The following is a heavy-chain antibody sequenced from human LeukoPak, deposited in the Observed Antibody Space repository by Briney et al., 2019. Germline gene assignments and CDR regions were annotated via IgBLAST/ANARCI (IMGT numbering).Heavy chain of an antibody. D-gene: IGHD4-17*01. CDR1: GFTFSSYW. J-gene: IGHJ2*01. CDR3: VRDLGGDPDWYLDF. V-gene: IGHV3-74*01. Sequence: GGSLRLSCAASGFTFSSYWMHWVRQAPGKGLVCVSRINLYGCYIWNADSVQGRFIISRDTAKNTVYLEMNSRRAEDTGLYYGVRDLGGDPDWYLDFWGRGTLVTVSS. CDR2: INLYGCYI.